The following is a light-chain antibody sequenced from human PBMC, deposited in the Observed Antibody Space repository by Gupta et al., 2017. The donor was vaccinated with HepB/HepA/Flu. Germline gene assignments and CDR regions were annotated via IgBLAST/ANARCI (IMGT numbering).Light chain of an antibody. J-gene: IGLJ3*02. CDR1: SSNIGAGYD. V-gene: IGLV1-40*01. CDR2: GNS. Sequence: QSALTQPPSVSGAPGQLLPISCTGSSSNIGAGYDVHWYQQLPGTTPKLLMYGNSNRPSGVPDRFSGSKSGTSASLAITGLQAEDEADYYCQSYDSSLSGWVFGGGTKLTVL. CDR3: QSYDSSLSGWV.